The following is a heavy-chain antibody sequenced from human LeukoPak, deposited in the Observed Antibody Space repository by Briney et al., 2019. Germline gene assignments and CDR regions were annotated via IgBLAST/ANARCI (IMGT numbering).Heavy chain of an antibody. CDR3: ARTPPRERVGAILPRVFDY. V-gene: IGHV1-8*03. D-gene: IGHD1-26*01. CDR1: GDTFTSYD. Sequence: ASVKVSCKASGDTFTSYDINWVRQATGQGLEWMGWMNPNSGNTGYAQKFQGRVTITRDTSISTAYMELSSLRSEDPAVYYCARTPPRERVGAILPRVFDYWGQGTLVTVSS. J-gene: IGHJ4*02. CDR2: MNPNSGNT.